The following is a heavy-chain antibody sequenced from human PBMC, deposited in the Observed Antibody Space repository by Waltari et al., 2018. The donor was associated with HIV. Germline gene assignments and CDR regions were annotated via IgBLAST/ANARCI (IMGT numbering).Heavy chain of an antibody. J-gene: IGHJ4*02. CDR1: GFPFSSYR. CDR3: ARVDDNYYDSSLTLDY. Sequence: EVQLVESGGGLVKPGGSLRLSCAASGFPFSSYRLNWVRQAPGKGLEWVSSISSSSNSKYYADSVKGRFTISRDNAKNSLYLQMNSLRAEDTAVYYCARVDDNYYDSSLTLDYWGQGTLVTVSS. V-gene: IGHV3-21*01. D-gene: IGHD3-22*01. CDR2: ISSSSNSK.